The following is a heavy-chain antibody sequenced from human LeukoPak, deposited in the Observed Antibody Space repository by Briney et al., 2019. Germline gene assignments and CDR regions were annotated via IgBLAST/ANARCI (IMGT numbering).Heavy chain of an antibody. D-gene: IGHD3-16*01. V-gene: IGHV1-18*01. CDR1: GYNFTSYG. CDR2: ISAYNGKT. Sequence: APVKASYKAFGYNFTSYGITWVRRAPGQGLEWRRWISAYNGKTNSAQKLQSRATMTRNTSISTAYKELSSLRSDDTAVYYCARGPGGGHYYYMDVWGKGTTVTISS. CDR3: ARGPGGGHYYYMDV. J-gene: IGHJ6*03.